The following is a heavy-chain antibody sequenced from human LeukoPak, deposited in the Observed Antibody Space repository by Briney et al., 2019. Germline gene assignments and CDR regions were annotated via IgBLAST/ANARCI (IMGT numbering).Heavy chain of an antibody. V-gene: IGHV4-31*03. D-gene: IGHD3-10*01. CDR3: ATRVISRRFLPYFDY. CDR1: GGSISSGGYY. CDR2: IYYTGST. Sequence: SETLSLTCTVSGGSISSGGYYWTWIRQRPGKGLEWIGYIYYTGSTHYNPSLKSRVTISEDTSKNQFSLKLSSVTAADTAVYYCATRVISRRFLPYFDYWGQGTLVTVSS. J-gene: IGHJ4*02.